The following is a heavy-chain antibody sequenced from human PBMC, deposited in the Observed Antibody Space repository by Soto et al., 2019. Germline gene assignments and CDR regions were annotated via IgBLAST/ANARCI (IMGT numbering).Heavy chain of an antibody. CDR3: AKGFSGNAFDI. J-gene: IGHJ3*02. Sequence: GGSLRLSFAASGFTFSSYGMHWVRQAPGKGLEWVAVISYDGSNKYYADSVKGRFTISRDNSKNTLYLQMNSLRAEDTAVYYCAKGFSGNAFDIWGQGTMVTVSS. V-gene: IGHV3-30*18. CDR2: ISYDGSNK. CDR1: GFTFSSYG. D-gene: IGHD1-26*01.